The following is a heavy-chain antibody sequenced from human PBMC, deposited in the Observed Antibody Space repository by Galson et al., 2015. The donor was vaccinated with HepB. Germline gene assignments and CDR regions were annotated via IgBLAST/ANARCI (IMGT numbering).Heavy chain of an antibody. V-gene: IGHV4-59*08. D-gene: IGHD2/OR15-2a*01. CDR1: GGSISSYY. CDR2: IYYSGST. Sequence: ETLSLTCTVSGGSISSYYWSWIRQPPGKGLEWIGYIYYSGSTNYNPSLKSRVTISVDTSKNQFSLKLSSVTAADTAVYYCARHGARYFRWVDYFDYWGQGTLVTVSS. J-gene: IGHJ4*02. CDR3: ARHGARYFRWVDYFDY.